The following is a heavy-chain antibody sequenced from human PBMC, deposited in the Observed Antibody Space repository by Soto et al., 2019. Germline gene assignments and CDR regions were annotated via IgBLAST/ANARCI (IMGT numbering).Heavy chain of an antibody. D-gene: IGHD3-10*01. Sequence: QVQLQQWGAGLLKPSETLSLTCAVYGGSFSGYYWSWIRQPPGKGLEWIGEINHSGSTNYNPSLKRRVTISVDTSKNQFSLKLSSVTAADTAVYYCATLHYYGSGSYLWYYGMDVWGQGTTVTVSS. V-gene: IGHV4-34*01. CDR1: GGSFSGYY. CDR2: INHSGST. J-gene: IGHJ6*02. CDR3: ATLHYYGSGSYLWYYGMDV.